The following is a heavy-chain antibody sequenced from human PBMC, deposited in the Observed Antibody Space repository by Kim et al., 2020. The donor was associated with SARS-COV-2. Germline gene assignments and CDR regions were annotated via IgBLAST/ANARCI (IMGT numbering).Heavy chain of an antibody. CDR2: MNGEGISP. V-gene: IGHV3-74*01. Sequence: GGSLRLSCTVSGFTLSSSWMHWVRQAPGKGLAWVSRMNGEGISPTYADSVKGRFTISSDNAKNTLFLQMASLRVDDTAVDYCARGPWGAASIWGQVPLLT. CDR1: GFTLSSSW. D-gene: IGHD1-26*01. CDR3: ARGPWGAASI. J-gene: IGHJ4*02.